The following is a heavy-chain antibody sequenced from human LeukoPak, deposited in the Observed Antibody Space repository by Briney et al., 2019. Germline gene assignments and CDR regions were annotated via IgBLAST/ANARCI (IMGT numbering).Heavy chain of an antibody. D-gene: IGHD4-23*01. Sequence: GESLRLSCAASGFIVSSNYMSWVRQAPGKGLEWVSVIYSGGGTYYAGSVKGRFTISRDNSKNTLYLQMNSLRAEDTAVYYCARDVASWDGGRPFDNWGQGTLVTVSS. CDR2: IYSGGGT. J-gene: IGHJ4*02. CDR1: GFIVSSNY. V-gene: IGHV3-66*01. CDR3: ARDVASWDGGRPFDN.